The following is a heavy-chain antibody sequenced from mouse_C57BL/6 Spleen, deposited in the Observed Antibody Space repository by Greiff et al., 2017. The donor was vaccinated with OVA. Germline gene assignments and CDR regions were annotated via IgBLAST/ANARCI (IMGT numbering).Heavy chain of an antibody. CDR2: ISYDGSN. CDR1: GYSITSGYY. J-gene: IGHJ4*01. V-gene: IGHV3-6*01. D-gene: IGHD1-1*01. CDR3: ARGVDAMDY. Sequence: EVKLVESGPGLVKPSQSLSLPCSVPGYSITSGYYWNWIRQFPGNKLEWMGYISYDGSNNYNPSLKNRISITRDTSKNQFFLKLNSVTTEDTATYYCARGVDAMDYWGQGTSVTVSS.